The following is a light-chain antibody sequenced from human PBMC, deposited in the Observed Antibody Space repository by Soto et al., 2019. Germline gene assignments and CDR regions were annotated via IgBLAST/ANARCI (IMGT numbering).Light chain of an antibody. V-gene: IGKV3-11*01. CDR2: DAS. CDR3: QQRSTLFS. J-gene: IGKJ2*03. CDR1: QSVSVY. Sequence: EIVLTQSPATLSLSPGERATLSCRASQSVSVYLAWYQQKPGQAPRLLIYDASNRDTGIPVRFSGSGSGTDFTLTINSLEPEDFAVYYCQQRSTLFSFGQGTKLEIK.